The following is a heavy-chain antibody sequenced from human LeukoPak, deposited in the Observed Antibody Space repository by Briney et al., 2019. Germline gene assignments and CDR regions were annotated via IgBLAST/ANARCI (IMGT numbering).Heavy chain of an antibody. D-gene: IGHD5-18*01. V-gene: IGHV1-18*04. Sequence: ASVKVSCKASGYTFTSYGISWVRQAPGQGLEWMGWISAYNGNTNYAQKLQGRVTVTTDTSTSTAYMELRSLRSDDTAVYYCAREGTDTAMGSFDYWGQGTLVTVSS. CDR2: ISAYNGNT. J-gene: IGHJ4*02. CDR3: AREGTDTAMGSFDY. CDR1: GYTFTSYG.